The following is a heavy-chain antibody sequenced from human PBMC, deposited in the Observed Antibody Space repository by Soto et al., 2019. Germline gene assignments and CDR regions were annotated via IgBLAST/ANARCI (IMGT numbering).Heavy chain of an antibody. CDR3: ATLAARFSHSFDF. J-gene: IGHJ4*02. CDR1: GYTFANSW. V-gene: IGHV5-51*01. CDR2: LYPADSDA. Sequence: DVQLVQSGAELKKPGESLKISCKGSGYTFANSWIGWVRQMPGKGLECMGILYPADSDAKYSPSFQGQVTMSADKSTNTAHLQWTSLKASDTAMYYGATLAARFSHSFDFWGQGTLVTVSS.